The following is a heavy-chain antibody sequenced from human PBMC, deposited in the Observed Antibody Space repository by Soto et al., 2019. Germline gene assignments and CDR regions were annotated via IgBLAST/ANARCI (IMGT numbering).Heavy chain of an antibody. Sequence: EVQLLASGGGLVQPGGSLRLSCAASGIIFNNYAMNWVRQAPGKGLEWVSVITDAGGRTYYAASAQGRFTISRDNSKNTLYLQMHSLRAEDTAIYYCAKSVGTYGDNTERAERFDPWGQGTLVTVSS. D-gene: IGHD4-17*01. CDR3: AKSVGTYGDNTERAERFDP. CDR1: GIIFNNYA. V-gene: IGHV3-23*01. J-gene: IGHJ5*02. CDR2: ITDAGGRT.